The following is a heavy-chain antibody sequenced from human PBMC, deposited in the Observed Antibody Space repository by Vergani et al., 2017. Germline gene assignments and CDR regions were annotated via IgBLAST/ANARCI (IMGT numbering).Heavy chain of an antibody. V-gene: IGHV2-26*01. CDR3: ARIRRQQLSPRYYYGMDV. Sequence: QVTLKESGPVLVKPTETLTLTCTVSGFSLSNARMGVSWSRQPPGKALEWLAHIFSNDEKSYSTSLKSRLTISKDTSKSQVVLTMTNMDPVDTATYYCARIRRQQLSPRYYYGMDVWGQGTTVTVSS. D-gene: IGHD6-13*01. CDR1: GFSLSNARMG. J-gene: IGHJ6*02. CDR2: IFSNDEK.